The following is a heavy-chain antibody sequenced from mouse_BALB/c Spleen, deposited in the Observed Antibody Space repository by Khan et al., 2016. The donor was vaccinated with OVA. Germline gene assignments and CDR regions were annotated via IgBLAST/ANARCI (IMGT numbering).Heavy chain of an antibody. CDR3: ARPPYFSYVMDY. CDR2: INTYTGEP. D-gene: IGHD2-10*01. CDR1: GYTFTNYG. J-gene: IGHJ4*01. Sequence: QIQLVQSGPELKKSGETVKISCKASGYTFTNYGMYWVKQAPGKGLKWMGWINTYTGEPTYTDDFKGRFAFSLETSASTAYLQINNLKNEDTATYFCARPPYFSYVMDYWGQGTSVTVSS. V-gene: IGHV9-3-1*01.